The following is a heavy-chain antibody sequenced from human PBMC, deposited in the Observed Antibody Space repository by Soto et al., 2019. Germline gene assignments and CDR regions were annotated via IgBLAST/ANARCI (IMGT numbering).Heavy chain of an antibody. CDR1: GFTFSSYS. CDR2: IRSKSNNYAT. V-gene: IGHV3-73*01. J-gene: IGHJ6*02. Sequence: GGSLRLSCAASGFTFSSYSMNWVRQAPGKGLEWVGRIRSKSNNYATAYGASVKGRFSISRDDLKNTAYLQMNSLKTEDTAVYYFARGSGGSGRSYYYGLDVWGQGTTVTVSS. D-gene: IGHD3-10*01. CDR3: ARGSGGSGRSYYYGLDV.